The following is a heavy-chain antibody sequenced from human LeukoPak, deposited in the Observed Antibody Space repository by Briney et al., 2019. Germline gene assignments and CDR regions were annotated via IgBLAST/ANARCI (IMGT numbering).Heavy chain of an antibody. D-gene: IGHD6-6*01. Sequence: GGSLRLSCAASGFTLTNAWMSWVRQAPGKGLEWVGRIKSKGGGGTTDYAAPVKGRFTISRDDSKNTLYLQMNSLRSEDTAVYYCARDGPRIAALGEDFDYWGQGTLVTVSS. J-gene: IGHJ4*02. V-gene: IGHV3-15*01. CDR3: ARDGPRIAALGEDFDY. CDR1: GFTLTNAW. CDR2: IKSKGGGGTT.